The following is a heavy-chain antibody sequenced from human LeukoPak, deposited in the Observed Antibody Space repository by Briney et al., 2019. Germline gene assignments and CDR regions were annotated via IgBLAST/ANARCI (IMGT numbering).Heavy chain of an antibody. Sequence: GASVKVSCKASGGTFSSYAISWVRQAPGQGLEWMGGIIPIFGTANYAQKFQGRVTITADESTSTAYMELSSLRSEDTAVYYCAREGLRHRGYGYWGQGTLVTVSS. CDR3: AREGLRHRGYGY. J-gene: IGHJ4*02. V-gene: IGHV1-69*13. D-gene: IGHD3-22*01. CDR1: GGTFSSYA. CDR2: IIPIFGTA.